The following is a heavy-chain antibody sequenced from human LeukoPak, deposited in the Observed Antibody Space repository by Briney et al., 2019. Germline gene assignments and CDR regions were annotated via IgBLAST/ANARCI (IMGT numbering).Heavy chain of an antibody. Sequence: PGGSLRLSCAASGFTFSSYSMNWVRQAPGKGLEWVSSISSSSSYIYYADSVKGRFTISRDNAKNSLYLQMNSLRAEDTAVYYCARDFPPSVITTGYHYYGMDVWGQGTTVTVSS. CDR2: ISSSSSYI. CDR1: GFTFSSYS. J-gene: IGHJ6*01. D-gene: IGHD3-22*01. CDR3: ARDFPPSVITTGYHYYGMDV. V-gene: IGHV3-21*01.